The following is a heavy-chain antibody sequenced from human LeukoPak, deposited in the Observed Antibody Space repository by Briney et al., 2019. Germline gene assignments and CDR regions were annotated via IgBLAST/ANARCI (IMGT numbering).Heavy chain of an antibody. CDR3: AHTRVFLWFGELLNWFDP. CDR2: IYWDDDK. V-gene: IGHV2-5*02. J-gene: IGHJ5*02. D-gene: IGHD3-10*01. CDR1: GFSLSTSGVG. Sequence: SGPTLVKPTQPLTLTCTFSGFSLSTSGVGVGWIRHPPGKALEWLALIYWDDDKRYSPSLKSRLTITKDTSKNQVVLTMTNMDPVDTATYYCAHTRVFLWFGELLNWFDPWGQGTLVTVSS.